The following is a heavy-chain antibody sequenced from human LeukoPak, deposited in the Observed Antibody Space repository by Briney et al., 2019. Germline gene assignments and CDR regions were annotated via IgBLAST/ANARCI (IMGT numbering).Heavy chain of an antibody. CDR2: ISGSGGST. J-gene: IGHJ6*03. V-gene: IGHV3-23*01. CDR1: GFTFSSYA. D-gene: IGHD4-17*01. CDR3: ARSYLTTSVMDV. Sequence: PGGSLRLSCAASGFTFSSYATSWVRQAPGKGLEWVSAISGSGGSTYYADSVKGRFTISRDNSKNTLYVQVNSLRAEDTAVYFCARSYLTTSVMDVWGKGTTVTVSS.